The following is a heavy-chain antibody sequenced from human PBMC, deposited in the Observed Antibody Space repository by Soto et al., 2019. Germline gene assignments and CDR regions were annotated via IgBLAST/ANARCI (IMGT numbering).Heavy chain of an antibody. CDR2: ISAYNGNT. V-gene: IGHV1-18*01. CDR3: ARDKGSKAWYYFFDF. CDR1: GYTFTTYG. J-gene: IGHJ4*02. D-gene: IGHD1-26*01. Sequence: QVQLVQSGAEVKKPGASVKVSCKASGYTFTTYGIAWVRQAPGQGLEWLGWISAYNGNTNYAQKFQGRVTMTTETSTNTAYMEVRSLRSDDTAVYYCARDKGSKAWYYFFDFWGQGTPVTVSS.